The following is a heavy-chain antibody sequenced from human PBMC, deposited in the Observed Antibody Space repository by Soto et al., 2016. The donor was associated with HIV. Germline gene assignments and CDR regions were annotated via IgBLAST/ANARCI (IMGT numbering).Heavy chain of an antibody. J-gene: IGHJ6*02. Sequence: EVQLVESGGGLVKPGGSLRLSCAASGFTFSNAWMTWVRQAPGKGLEWVGRIKTKTDDGTTDYAAPVKGRFTISRDDSKNTLYLQMNSLKTEDTAVYYCTTGTDRGLTYYYYYGMDVWGQGDLGSPSP. CDR1: GFTFSNAW. D-gene: IGHD2-21*02. CDR2: IKTKTDDGTT. CDR3: TTGTDRGLTYYYYYGMDV. V-gene: IGHV3-15*01.